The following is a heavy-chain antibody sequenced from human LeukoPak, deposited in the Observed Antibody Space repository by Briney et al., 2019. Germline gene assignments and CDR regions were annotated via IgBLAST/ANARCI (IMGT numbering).Heavy chain of an antibody. Sequence: PGGSLRLSCTASEFTFSRYSINWVRQSPGKGLEWISYITASSGTIYYADSVKGRFTISRDNSKNTLYLQMNSLRADDTAVYYCARGLGNVLPPVDPWGQGTLVTVSS. V-gene: IGHV3-48*01. J-gene: IGHJ5*02. CDR2: ITASSGTI. CDR1: EFTFSRYS. CDR3: ARGLGNVLPPVDP. D-gene: IGHD2-15*01.